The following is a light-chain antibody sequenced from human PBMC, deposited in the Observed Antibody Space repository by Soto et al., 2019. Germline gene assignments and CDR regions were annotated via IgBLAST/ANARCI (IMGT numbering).Light chain of an antibody. CDR3: CSYAGSPFYV. CDR1: SSDVGGYEY. Sequence: QSALTQPASVSGSPGQSVTISCTGTSSDVGGYEYVSWYQQHPGKAPKLMIYDVSKRPSGVPDRFSGSRSGNTASLTISGLQTEDEADYYCCSYAGSPFYVFGIGTKLTVL. J-gene: IGLJ1*01. CDR2: DVS. V-gene: IGLV2-11*01.